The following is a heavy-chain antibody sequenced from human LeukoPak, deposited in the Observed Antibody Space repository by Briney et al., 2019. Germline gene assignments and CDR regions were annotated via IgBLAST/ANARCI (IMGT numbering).Heavy chain of an antibody. D-gene: IGHD6-19*01. CDR2: LIGSGITT. V-gene: IGHV3-23*01. Sequence: GALLLSFAASGFAFSNSAMSWGRRAPGKGGEWGSTLIGSGITTYYADSVKGRFTISRDNSKNTLYLQMNSLRAEDTAVYYCAKGIYSSGWSYFDYWGHGTLVTVSS. CDR3: AKGIYSSGWSYFDY. J-gene: IGHJ4*01. CDR1: GFAFSNSA.